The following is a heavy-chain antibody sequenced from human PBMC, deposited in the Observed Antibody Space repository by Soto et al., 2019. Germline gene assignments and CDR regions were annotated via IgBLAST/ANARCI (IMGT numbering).Heavy chain of an antibody. V-gene: IGHV1-46*03. J-gene: IGHJ5*02. Sequence: GASVKVSCKASGFIFTNFFMHWVRQAPGQGPEWMGVINPSGTPSSYAQKFQDRLTMTRETSTSTVYMELNSLTSEDTAIYYCVRDISATFPPTPGDEKTAWRGWWFDPWG. CDR1: GFIFTNFF. D-gene: IGHD2-15*01. CDR3: VRDISATFPPTPGDEKTAWRGWWFDP. CDR2: INPSGTPS.